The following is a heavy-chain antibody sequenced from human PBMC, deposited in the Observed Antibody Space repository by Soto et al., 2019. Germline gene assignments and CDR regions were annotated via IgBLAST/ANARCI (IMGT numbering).Heavy chain of an antibody. CDR1: GYTFTTYY. D-gene: IGHD2-2*01. V-gene: IGHV1-46*01. Sequence: ASVKVSCKASGYTFTTYYMHWVRQAPGQGLEWMGIISPDGGRTSYAQKFQGRVTMTRDTSTSTVYMELSSLRSEDTAVYYCARDRDCSSSSCYGMDVWGQGTTVTVSS. J-gene: IGHJ6*02. CDR2: ISPDGGRT. CDR3: ARDRDCSSSSCYGMDV.